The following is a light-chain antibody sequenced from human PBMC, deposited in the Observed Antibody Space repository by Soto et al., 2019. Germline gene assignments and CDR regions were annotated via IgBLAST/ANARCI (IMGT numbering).Light chain of an antibody. CDR1: SSDVGGYNY. Sequence: QSALTQPASVSGCPGQSITISCTGTSSDVGGYNYVSWYQQHPGKAPKLMIYDVSNWPSGVSNRFSGSKSGNTASLTISGLQAEDEADYYCSSYTSSSTLVFGGGTKLTVL. J-gene: IGLJ2*01. CDR2: DVS. CDR3: SSYTSSSTLV. V-gene: IGLV2-14*01.